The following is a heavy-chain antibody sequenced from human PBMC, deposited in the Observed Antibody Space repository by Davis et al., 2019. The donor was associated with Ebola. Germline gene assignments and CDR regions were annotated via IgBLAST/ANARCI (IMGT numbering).Heavy chain of an antibody. D-gene: IGHD2-2*01. V-gene: IGHV4-34*01. CDR2: INHSGST. CDR3: ARGQDVVVVPAASYYYMDV. CDR1: GGSFSGYY. Sequence: PSETLSLTCAVYGGSFSGYYRSWIRQPPGKGLEWIGEINHSGSTNYNPSLKSRVTISVDTSKNQFSLKLSSVTAADTAVYYCARGQDVVVVPAASYYYMDVWGKGTTVTVSS. J-gene: IGHJ6*03.